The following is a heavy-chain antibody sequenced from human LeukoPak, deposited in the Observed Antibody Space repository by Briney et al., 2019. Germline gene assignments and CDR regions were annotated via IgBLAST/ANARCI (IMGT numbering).Heavy chain of an antibody. V-gene: IGHV1-18*01. CDR3: ARADCSSTSCYDLDY. Sequence: GSSVKVSCKASGGTFSSYAISWVRQAPGQGLEWMGWISAYNGNTNYAQKLQGRVTMTTDTSTSTAYMELRSLRSDDTAVYYCARADCSSTSCYDLDYWGQGTLVTVSS. D-gene: IGHD2-2*01. CDR2: ISAYNGNT. J-gene: IGHJ4*02. CDR1: GGTFSSYA.